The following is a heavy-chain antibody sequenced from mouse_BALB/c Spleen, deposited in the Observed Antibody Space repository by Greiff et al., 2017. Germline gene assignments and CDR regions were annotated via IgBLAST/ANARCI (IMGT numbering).Heavy chain of an antibody. V-gene: IGHV5-17*02. CDR2: ISSGSSTI. CDR1: GFTFSSFG. CDR3: ARSNWPDY. D-gene: IGHD4-1*01. Sequence: EVQLVESGGGLVQPGGSRKLSCAASGFTFSSFGMHWVRQAPEKGLEWVAYISSGSSTIYYADTVKGRFTISRDNPKNTLFLQMTSLRSEDTAMYYCARSNWPDYWGQGTTLTVSS. J-gene: IGHJ2*01.